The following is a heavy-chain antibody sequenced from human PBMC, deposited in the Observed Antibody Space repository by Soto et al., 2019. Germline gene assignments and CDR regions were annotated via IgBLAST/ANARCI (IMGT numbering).Heavy chain of an antibody. V-gene: IGHV4-30-2*01. D-gene: IGHD4-4*01. CDR3: AITQYGGNYSGAFDI. Sequence: SETLSLTCAVSGGSISSGGYSWTWIRQPPGKGLEWIGYIYHSGSTYYNPSLKSRVTISVDRSKNQFSLKLSSVTAADTAVYYCAITQYGGNYSGAFDIWGQGTMVTVSS. J-gene: IGHJ3*02. CDR1: GGSISSGGYS. CDR2: IYHSGST.